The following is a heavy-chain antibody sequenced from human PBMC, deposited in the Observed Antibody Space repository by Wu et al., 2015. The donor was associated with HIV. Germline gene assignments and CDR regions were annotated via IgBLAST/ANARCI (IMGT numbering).Heavy chain of an antibody. D-gene: IGHD3-3*01. CDR1: GYSFTAHY. CDR2: IIPMFDTP. Sequence: QVQLVQSGAELTKPGASVRVSCQTSGYSFTAHYIHWVRQAPGQGLEWMGGIIPMFDTPNYAQRFQGRITIATDESSSTAYMELSGLRSDDTAVYYCAREIFDYYAMDVWGQGTTVTVSS. CDR3: AREIFDYYAMDV. J-gene: IGHJ6*02. V-gene: IGHV1-69*01.